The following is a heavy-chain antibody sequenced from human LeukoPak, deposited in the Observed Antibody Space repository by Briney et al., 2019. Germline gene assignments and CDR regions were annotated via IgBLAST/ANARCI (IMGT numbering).Heavy chain of an antibody. Sequence: GASVKVSCKASGYTFTGYYMHWVRQALGQGLEWMGWINPNSGGTNYAQKFQGRVTMTRDTSISTAYMELSRLRSDDTAVYYCARVITGSLTPYDYWGQGTLVTVSS. CDR3: ARVITGSLTPYDY. D-gene: IGHD1-20*01. V-gene: IGHV1-2*02. CDR1: GYTFTGYY. CDR2: INPNSGGT. J-gene: IGHJ4*02.